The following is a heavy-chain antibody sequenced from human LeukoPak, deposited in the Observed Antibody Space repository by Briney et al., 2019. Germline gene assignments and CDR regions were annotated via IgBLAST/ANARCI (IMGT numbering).Heavy chain of an antibody. CDR2: IIPIFGTA. D-gene: IGHD3-3*01. CDR3: ARHSDFWSGYFDY. V-gene: IGHV1-69*13. Sequence: SVKVSCKASGGTFSSYAISWVRQAPGQGLEWMGGIIPIFGTANYAQKFQGGVTITADESTSTAYMELSSLRSEDTAVYYCARHSDFWSGYFDYWGQGTLVTVSS. CDR1: GGTFSSYA. J-gene: IGHJ4*02.